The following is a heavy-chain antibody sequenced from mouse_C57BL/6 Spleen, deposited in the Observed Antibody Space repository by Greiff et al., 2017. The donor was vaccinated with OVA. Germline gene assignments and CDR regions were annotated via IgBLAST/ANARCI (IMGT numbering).Heavy chain of an antibody. J-gene: IGHJ2*01. CDR2: IYPGNGNT. D-gene: IGHD2-4*01. CDR1: GYTFTSYN. Sequence: QVQLQQSGAELVRPGASVKMSCKASGYTFTSYNMHWVKQTPRQGLEWIGAIYPGNGNTSYTPKFKGKATMTVAKSSNTAYMQLISLTSEDLAVYFCARSLDYDSFDDWGTGTTLTVSS. V-gene: IGHV1-12*01. CDR3: ARSLDYDSFDD.